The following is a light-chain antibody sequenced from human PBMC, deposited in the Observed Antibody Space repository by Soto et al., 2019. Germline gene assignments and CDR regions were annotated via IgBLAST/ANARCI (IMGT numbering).Light chain of an antibody. V-gene: IGLV1-40*01. CDR2: GDN. Sequence: QAVVTQPPSVSGAPGQRVTISCTGGNSNIGTTYDVHWYQQIPGAAPKLLIYGDNNRPSGVPDRFSGSKSGTSASLAITGLQAEDEADYYCHCYDSSLSGSVFGGGTKLTVL. CDR1: NSNIGTTYD. J-gene: IGLJ3*02. CDR3: HCYDSSLSGSV.